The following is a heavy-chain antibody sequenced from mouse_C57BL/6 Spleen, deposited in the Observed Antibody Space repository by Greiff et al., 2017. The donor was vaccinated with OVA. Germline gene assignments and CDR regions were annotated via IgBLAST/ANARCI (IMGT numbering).Heavy chain of an antibody. CDR3: ARQLGITTVVDY. V-gene: IGHV1-64*01. CDR1: GYTFTSYW. D-gene: IGHD1-1*01. CDR2: IHPNSGST. J-gene: IGHJ2*01. Sequence: QVQLKQPGAELVKPGASVKLSCKASGYTFTSYWMHWVKQRPGQGLEWIGMIHPNSGSTNYNEKFKSKATLTVDKSSSTAYMQLSSLTSEDSAVYYCARQLGITTVVDYWGQGTTLTVSS.